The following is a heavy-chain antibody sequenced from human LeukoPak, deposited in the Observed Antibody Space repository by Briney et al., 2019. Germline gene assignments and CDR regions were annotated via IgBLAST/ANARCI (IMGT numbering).Heavy chain of an antibody. D-gene: IGHD4-17*01. CDR3: ARSTTALYGDPFDY. V-gene: IGHV4-39*07. J-gene: IGHJ4*02. CDR2: INHSGST. CDR1: GGSISSGDYY. Sequence: SETLSLTCTVSGGSISSGDYYWSWIRQPPGKGLEWIGEINHSGSTNYNPSLKSRVTISVDTSKNQFSLKLSSVTAANTAVYYCARSTTALYGDPFDYWGQGTLVTVSS.